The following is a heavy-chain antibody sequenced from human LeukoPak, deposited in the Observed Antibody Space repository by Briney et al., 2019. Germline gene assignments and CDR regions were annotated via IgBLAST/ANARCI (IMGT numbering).Heavy chain of an antibody. V-gene: IGHV4-34*01. CDR2: INHSGST. J-gene: IGHJ4*02. CDR1: GGSFIGYY. CDR3: ASIGVVPAAINY. D-gene: IGHD2-2*02. Sequence: SETLSLTCAVYGGSFIGYYWSWIRQPPGKGMEWIGEINHSGSTNYNPSLKSRVTISVDTSKNQFSLKLSSVTAADTAVYYCASIGVVPAAINYWGQGTLVTVSS.